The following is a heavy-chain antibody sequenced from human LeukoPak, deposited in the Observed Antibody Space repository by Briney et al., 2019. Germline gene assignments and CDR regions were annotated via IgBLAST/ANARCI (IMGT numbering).Heavy chain of an antibody. J-gene: IGHJ4*02. V-gene: IGHV3-15*01. CDR3: TADDLDYHSGVGKNY. CDR2: IKTKTDGGTT. D-gene: IGHD3-22*01. CDR1: GFTFSYTW. Sequence: PGGSLRLSCAASGFTFSYTWMNWVRQAPGKGLEWVGRIKTKTDGGTTDYAAPVKGRFTISRDDSKSTLYLQMNSLKTEDTAVYYCTADDLDYHSGVGKNYWGQGTLVTVSS.